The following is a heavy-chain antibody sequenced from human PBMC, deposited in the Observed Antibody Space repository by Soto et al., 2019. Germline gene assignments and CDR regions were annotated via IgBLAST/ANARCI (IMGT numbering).Heavy chain of an antibody. CDR2: IYTDDST. J-gene: IGHJ4*02. CDR3: ATGYTYASAPRN. Sequence: EVQLVESGGDLIQPGGSLRLSCAASGFTVSSNYMSWVRQAPGKGPEWVSGIYTDDSTYYADSVKGRFTISRDNSTNTLYLQMNSLRAEDTAVYYCATGYTYASAPRNWGQGTLVTVSS. CDR1: GFTVSSNY. V-gene: IGHV3-53*01. D-gene: IGHD5-18*01.